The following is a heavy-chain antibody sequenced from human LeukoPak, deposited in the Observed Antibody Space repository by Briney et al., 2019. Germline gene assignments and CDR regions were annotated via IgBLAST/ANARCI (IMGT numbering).Heavy chain of an antibody. CDR3: ARSGVGATSFDY. J-gene: IGHJ4*02. D-gene: IGHD1-26*01. Sequence: SETLSLTCTVSGGSISSYYWSRIRQPPGKGLEWIGYIYYSGSTNYNPSLKSRVTISVDTSKNQFSLKLSSATAADTAVYYCARSGVGATSFDYWGQGTLVTVSS. CDR2: IYYSGST. CDR1: GGSISSYY. V-gene: IGHV4-59*01.